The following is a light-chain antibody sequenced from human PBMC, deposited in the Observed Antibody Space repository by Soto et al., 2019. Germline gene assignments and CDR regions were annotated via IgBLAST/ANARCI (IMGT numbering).Light chain of an antibody. CDR3: QQYGSSLP. V-gene: IGKV3-20*01. CDR1: QSVSSSY. Sequence: EIVLTQSPGTLSLSPGERATLSCRASQSVSSSYLAWYQQKPGQAPRLLIYGASSRATGIPDRFSGSGSGTDFPLTISRLEPEDFAVYYCQQYGSSLPFGGGTKVEIK. J-gene: IGKJ4*01. CDR2: GAS.